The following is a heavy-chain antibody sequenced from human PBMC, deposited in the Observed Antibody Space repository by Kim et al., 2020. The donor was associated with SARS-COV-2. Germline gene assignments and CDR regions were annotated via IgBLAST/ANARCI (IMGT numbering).Heavy chain of an antibody. Sequence: GGSLRLSCAASGFTFSSYWMHWVRQAPGKGLVWVSRINSDGSSTSYADSVKGRFTISRDNAKNTLYLQMNSLRAEDTAVYYCARDLGSSGWYRYYHGMDVWGPGTTVTVSS. CDR2: INSDGSST. V-gene: IGHV3-74*01. D-gene: IGHD6-19*01. CDR1: GFTFSSYW. J-gene: IGHJ6*02. CDR3: ARDLGSSGWYRYYHGMDV.